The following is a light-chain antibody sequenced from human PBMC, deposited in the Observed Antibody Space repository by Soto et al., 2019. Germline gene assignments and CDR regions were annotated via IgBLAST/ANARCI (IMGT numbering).Light chain of an antibody. V-gene: IGLV1-40*01. J-gene: IGLJ3*02. CDR2: GNS. CDR3: QSYDSSLSGWV. CDR1: RAKIGAGYD. Sequence: QSVLTQPPSVSGAPGQMVTISCTGSRAKIGAGYDVHWYQQLPGTAPKLLIYGNSNRPSGVPDRFSGSKSGTSASLAITGLQAEDEADYYCQSYDSSLSGWVFGGGTKLTVL.